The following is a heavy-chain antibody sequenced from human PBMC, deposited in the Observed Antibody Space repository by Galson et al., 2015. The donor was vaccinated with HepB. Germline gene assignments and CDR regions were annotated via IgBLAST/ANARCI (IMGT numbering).Heavy chain of an antibody. J-gene: IGHJ4*02. Sequence: ETLSLTCAVYGGSFRGYYWSWIRQPPGKGVEWIGEINHRGSTNYNPSLKSRFTISVDTAKNQFSLKQSSVAAADTAVYYCARRGSGSYWEGYFDYWGQGTLVTVSS. CDR1: GGSFRGYY. V-gene: IGHV4-34*01. CDR2: INHRGST. D-gene: IGHD1-26*01. CDR3: ARRGSGSYWEGYFDY.